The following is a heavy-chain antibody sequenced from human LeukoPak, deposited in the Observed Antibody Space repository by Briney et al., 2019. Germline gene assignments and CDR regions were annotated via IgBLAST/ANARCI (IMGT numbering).Heavy chain of an antibody. D-gene: IGHD1-26*01. J-gene: IGHJ4*02. CDR2: IYSGGST. Sequence: GGSLRLSCAASGFTFSSYGMSWVRQAPGKGLEWVSLIYSGGSTYYADSVKGRFTISRDNSKTTLYLQMNSLRAEDTAVYYCAKAPFSGNYFMCDYWGQGSLVTVSS. CDR3: AKAPFSGNYFMCDY. CDR1: GFTFSSYG. V-gene: IGHV3-23*03.